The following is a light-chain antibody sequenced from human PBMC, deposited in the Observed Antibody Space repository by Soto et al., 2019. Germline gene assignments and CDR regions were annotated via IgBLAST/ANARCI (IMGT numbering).Light chain of an antibody. CDR2: DVT. J-gene: IGLJ3*02. V-gene: IGLV2-11*01. Sequence: QSALTQPRSVSGSPGQSVTISCTGTSSDVGAYDFVSWYQQHPGKAPQLMIYDVTKRPSGVPDRFSGSKSGNTASQTISGLQAEDEADYYCCSYAGSSSAMFGGGTKLTVL. CDR3: CSYAGSSSAM. CDR1: SSDVGAYDF.